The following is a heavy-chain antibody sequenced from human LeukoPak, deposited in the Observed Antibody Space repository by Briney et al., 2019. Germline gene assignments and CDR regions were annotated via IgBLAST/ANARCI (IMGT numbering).Heavy chain of an antibody. CDR3: ARNLPYCSGGSCYSLNWFDP. J-gene: IGHJ5*02. Sequence: PGGSLRLSCAASGFTFSSYGMHWVRQAPGKGLEWVAVIWYDGSNKYYADSVKGRFTISRDNSKNTLYLQVNSLRAEDTAVYYCARNLPYCSGGSCYSLNWFDPWGQGTLVTVSS. D-gene: IGHD2-15*01. V-gene: IGHV3-33*01. CDR1: GFTFSSYG. CDR2: IWYDGSNK.